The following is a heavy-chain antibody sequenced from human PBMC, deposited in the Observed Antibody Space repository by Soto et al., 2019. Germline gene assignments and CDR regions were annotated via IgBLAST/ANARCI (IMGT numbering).Heavy chain of an antibody. CDR2: ISSRGDT. Sequence: PGGSLRLSCAASGFSFSTYSMNWVRQAPGKGLEWVSSISSRGDTYYADSVKGRFTISRDNAKNSVSLQMDSLRAEDAAVYYCAREETAWPLAYGLDVWGQGTTVTVLL. V-gene: IGHV3-21*01. D-gene: IGHD2-21*02. CDR3: AREETAWPLAYGLDV. J-gene: IGHJ6*02. CDR1: GFSFSTYS.